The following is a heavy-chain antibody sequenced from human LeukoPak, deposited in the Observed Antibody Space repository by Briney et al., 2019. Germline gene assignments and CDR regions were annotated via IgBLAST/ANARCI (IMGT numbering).Heavy chain of an antibody. D-gene: IGHD6-13*01. V-gene: IGHV4-61*01. CDR3: AKGRVNGAGVDY. J-gene: IGHJ4*02. CDR1: GGSVSSGSYY. CDR2: IYYSGST. Sequence: SETLSLTCTVSGGSVSSGSYYWSWIRQPPGKGLEWIGYIYYSGSTNYNPSLKSRVTISVDTSKNQFSLKLSSVTAADTAVYYCAKGRVNGAGVDYWGQGTQVTVSS.